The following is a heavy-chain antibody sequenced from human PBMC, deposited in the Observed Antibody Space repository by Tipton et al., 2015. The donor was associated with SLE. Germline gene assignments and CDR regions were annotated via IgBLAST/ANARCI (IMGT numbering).Heavy chain of an antibody. CDR2: VYHTGNT. CDR1: GYSISSGYY. V-gene: IGHV4-38-2*02. D-gene: IGHD2-2*02. Sequence: TLSLTCAVSGYSISSGYYWGWIRQPPGKGLEWIGTVYHTGNTYYNPSLKSRVTMSVDTSKNQFSLNLSSVTTADTAIYYCARDRGTAYCSSTSCYTGGIRYYYMDVWGKGTTVTVSS. J-gene: IGHJ6*03. CDR3: ARDRGTAYCSSTSCYTGGIRYYYMDV.